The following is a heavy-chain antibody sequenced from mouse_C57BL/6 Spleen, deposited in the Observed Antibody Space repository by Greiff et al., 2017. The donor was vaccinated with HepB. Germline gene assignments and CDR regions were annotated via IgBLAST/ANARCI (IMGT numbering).Heavy chain of an antibody. CDR2: IDPSDSYT. V-gene: IGHV1-50*01. CDR3: AETAPYCAKY. CDR1: GYTFTSYW. D-gene: IGHD3-2*01. J-gene: IGHJ2*01. Sequence: QVQLQQSGAELVKPGASVKLSCKASGYTFTSYWMQWVKQRPGQGLEWIGEIDPSDSYTNYNQKFKGKATLTVDTSSSTAYMQLSSLTSEDSAFYYCAETAPYCAKYWGQGATLTVSS.